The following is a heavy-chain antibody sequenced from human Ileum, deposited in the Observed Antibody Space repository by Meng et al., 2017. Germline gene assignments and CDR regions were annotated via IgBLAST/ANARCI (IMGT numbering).Heavy chain of an antibody. J-gene: IGHJ4*02. Sequence: GGSLRLSCAASGFSFSRNAMAWVRQAAAKGLQGVSAISAGSAGTYYIDSVKGRFTISRDNSKNTVYLQINNLRAEDTAVYYCAKLLAASFRQEAYFDYWGQGTLVTVSS. V-gene: IGHV3-23*01. CDR3: AKLLAASFRQEAYFDY. D-gene: IGHD6-25*01. CDR1: GFSFSRNA. CDR2: ISAGSAGT.